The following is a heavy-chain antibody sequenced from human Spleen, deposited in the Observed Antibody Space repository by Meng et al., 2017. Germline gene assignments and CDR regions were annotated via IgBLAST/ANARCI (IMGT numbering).Heavy chain of an antibody. J-gene: IGHJ4*02. CDR1: GFTFTSYA. CDR3: AKPPGSGSYLIYFDY. CDR2: VSDTGHDT. Sequence: GESLKISCVGSGFTFTSYAITWVRQAPGKGLEWISVVSDTGHDTYYADSVKGRFTISRDNSKNTLYLQMNSLRAEDTAVYYCAKPPGSGSYLIYFDYWGQGTLVTVSS. V-gene: IGHV3-23*01. D-gene: IGHD3-10*01.